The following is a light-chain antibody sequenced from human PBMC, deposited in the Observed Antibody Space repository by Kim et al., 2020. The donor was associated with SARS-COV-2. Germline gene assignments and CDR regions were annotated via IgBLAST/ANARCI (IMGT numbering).Light chain of an antibody. CDR3: QQYTNWPPEYT. CDR2: AAS. Sequence: EIVMTQSPATLSVSPGERATLSCRASHSVRNNLAWYQQKPSQSPRLIIYAASTRATGVPARFSGSGSGTEFTLTISSLQSEDFAVYYCQQYTNWPPEYTFGQGTKLEI. V-gene: IGKV3-15*01. J-gene: IGKJ2*01. CDR1: HSVRNN.